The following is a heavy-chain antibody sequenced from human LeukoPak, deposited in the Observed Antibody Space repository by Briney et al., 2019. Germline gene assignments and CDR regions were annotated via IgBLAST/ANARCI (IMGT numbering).Heavy chain of an antibody. Sequence: SETLSLTCTVSGVSISSGDYYWSWIRQPPGKGLEWIGYIYYSGSTYYNPSLKSRVTISVDTSNNQFPLKLSSVTAADTAVYYCARGEGWFDPWGQGTLVTVSS. J-gene: IGHJ5*02. V-gene: IGHV4-30-4*08. CDR2: IYYSGST. CDR3: ARGEGWFDP. CDR1: GVSISSGDYY.